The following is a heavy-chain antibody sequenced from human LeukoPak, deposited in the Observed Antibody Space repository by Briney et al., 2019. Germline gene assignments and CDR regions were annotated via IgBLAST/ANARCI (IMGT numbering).Heavy chain of an antibody. D-gene: IGHD3-22*01. V-gene: IGHV3-23*01. CDR1: GFTFSSYG. Sequence: GGSLRLSCAASGFTFSSYGMSWVRQAPGKGLEWVSAISGSGGSTYYADSVKSRFTISRDNSKNTLYLQMNSLRAEDTAVYYCAKEEGNYDSSPFDYWGQGTLVTVSS. CDR2: ISGSGGST. CDR3: AKEEGNYDSSPFDY. J-gene: IGHJ4*02.